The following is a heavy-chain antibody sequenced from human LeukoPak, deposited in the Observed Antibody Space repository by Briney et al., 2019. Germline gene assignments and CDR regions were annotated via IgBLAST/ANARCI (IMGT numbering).Heavy chain of an antibody. CDR1: GFTFSSYG. D-gene: IGHD5-18*01. V-gene: IGHV3-30*02. CDR3: AKDGEYTYGPGVFDY. CDR2: IRYDGTNK. J-gene: IGHJ4*02. Sequence: GGSLRLSCTASGFTFSSYGFHWVRQAPGKGLEWVAFIRYDGTNKYYADSVKGRFTISRDKSKSTLYLQMNSLRAEDTAVYFCAKDGEYTYGPGVFDYWGQGTLVTVSS.